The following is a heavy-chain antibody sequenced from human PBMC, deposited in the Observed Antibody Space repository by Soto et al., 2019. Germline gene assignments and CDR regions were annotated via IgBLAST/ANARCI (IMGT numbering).Heavy chain of an antibody. CDR2: IYPGDSDT. Sequence: PGESLKISCKGSGYSFTSYWIGWVRQMPGKGLEWMGIIYPGDSDTRYSPSFQGQVTISADKSISTAYLQWSSLKASDTAMYYCARHLLDYYYGMDVWGQGTTVTVSS. V-gene: IGHV5-51*01. CDR1: GYSFTSYW. J-gene: IGHJ6*02. CDR3: ARHLLDYYYGMDV.